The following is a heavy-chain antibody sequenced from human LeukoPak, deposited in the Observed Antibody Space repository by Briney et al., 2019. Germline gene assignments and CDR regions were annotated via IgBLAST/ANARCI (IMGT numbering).Heavy chain of an antibody. Sequence: PGGSLGLSCAASGVTVSSNYISWVRQAPGKGLEWVSVIYSDGRTYYTDSVKGRFTISRDNSKNTLYLQMNSLRAEDTAVYYCARSRAGSGSYFGAFDIWGQGTMVTVSS. V-gene: IGHV3-53*01. CDR3: ARSRAGSGSYFGAFDI. J-gene: IGHJ3*02. D-gene: IGHD3-10*01. CDR1: GVTVSSNY. CDR2: IYSDGRT.